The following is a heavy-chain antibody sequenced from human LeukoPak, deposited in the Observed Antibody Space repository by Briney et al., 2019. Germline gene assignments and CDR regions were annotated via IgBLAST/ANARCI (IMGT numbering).Heavy chain of an antibody. V-gene: IGHV4-59*01. D-gene: IGHD6-13*01. CDR1: GDSISSYY. Sequence: SETLSLTCTVSGDSISSYYWSWIRQPPGKGLEWIGYIYYSGSTNYNPSLKSRVTISIDTSKDQFSLKLSSVTAADTAVYYCARDSFDAYSSSWDQFDYWGQGTLVTVSS. J-gene: IGHJ4*02. CDR3: ARDSFDAYSSSWDQFDY. CDR2: IYYSGST.